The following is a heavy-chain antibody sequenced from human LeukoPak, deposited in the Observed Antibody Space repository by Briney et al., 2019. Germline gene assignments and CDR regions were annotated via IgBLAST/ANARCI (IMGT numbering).Heavy chain of an antibody. CDR1: GFTVSSNY. CDR2: ISSSSSYI. D-gene: IGHD2-15*01. V-gene: IGHV3-21*01. J-gene: IGHJ4*02. CDR3: ARRGTPSGLNDY. Sequence: GGSLRLSCAASGFTVSSNYMSWVRQAPGKGLEWVSSISSSSSYIYYADSVKGRFTISRDNAKNSLYLQMNSLRAEDTAVYYCARRGTPSGLNDYWGQGTLVTVSS.